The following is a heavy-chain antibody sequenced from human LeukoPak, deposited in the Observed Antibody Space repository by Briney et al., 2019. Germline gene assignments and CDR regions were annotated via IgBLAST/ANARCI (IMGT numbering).Heavy chain of an antibody. J-gene: IGHJ6*03. V-gene: IGHV3-7*01. CDR2: IKEDGSEK. D-gene: IGHD4-11*01. CDR1: GFTFSRYW. CDR3: TRVEETATTAAIIRKYSYYYYYMDV. Sequence: GGSLRLSCAAAGFTFSRYWMSWVRQAKGKGLECVAKIKEDGSEKHYVDSVKGRFTISRDNAKNSLYLQMSSLRAEDTAVYYCTRVEETATTAAIIRKYSYYYYYMDVWGKGNTVTVSS.